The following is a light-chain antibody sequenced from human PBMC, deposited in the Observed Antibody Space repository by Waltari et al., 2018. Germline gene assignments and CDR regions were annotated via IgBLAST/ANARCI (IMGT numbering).Light chain of an antibody. CDR3: QQGSNWRYT. CDR2: DAS. Sequence: EIVLARSPATLSLSPGERATLSCRASQSVSSYLAWYQQKPGQAPRLLIYDASNRATGIPARFRGSGSGTDFTLTISSLEPEDFAVYYCQQGSNWRYTFGQGTKLEI. CDR1: QSVSSY. V-gene: IGKV3-11*01. J-gene: IGKJ2*01.